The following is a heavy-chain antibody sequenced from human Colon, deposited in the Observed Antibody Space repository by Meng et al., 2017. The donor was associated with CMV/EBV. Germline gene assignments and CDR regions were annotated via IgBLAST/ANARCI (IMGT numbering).Heavy chain of an antibody. Sequence: GGSLRPSCAASGFTFSSYAMSWVRQAAGKGLEWVSGISGSGYSTYYADSVKGRFTISRDNSKNTLYLQMNSLRAEDTAVYYCAKVSAGYDILTGYLYFDYWGQGTLVTVSS. CDR2: ISGSGYST. CDR1: GFTFSSYA. D-gene: IGHD3-9*01. J-gene: IGHJ4*02. V-gene: IGHV3-23*01. CDR3: AKVSAGYDILTGYLYFDY.